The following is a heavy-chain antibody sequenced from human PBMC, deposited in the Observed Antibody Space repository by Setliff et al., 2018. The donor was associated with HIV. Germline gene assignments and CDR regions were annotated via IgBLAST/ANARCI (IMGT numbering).Heavy chain of an antibody. CDR2: IFSSGST. CDR1: GGSISSYC. Sequence: SGPTLVNPTQTLSLTCTVSGGSISSYCWNWIRQSPGRGLEWIGFIFSSGSTKYNPSLQNRVTMSIDTSKNQFSLKLTSVTAADTAVYYCARRIDNSGSLPDKNWFDTWGQGSLVTVSS. J-gene: IGHJ5*02. D-gene: IGHD3-10*01. CDR3: ARRIDNSGSLPDKNWFDT. V-gene: IGHV4-4*09.